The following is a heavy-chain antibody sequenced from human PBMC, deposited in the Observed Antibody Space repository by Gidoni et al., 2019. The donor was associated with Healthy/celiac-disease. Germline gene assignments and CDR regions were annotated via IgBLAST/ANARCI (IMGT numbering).Heavy chain of an antibody. CDR3: TRNES. V-gene: IGHV3-7*04. CDR2: IRQDGSER. J-gene: IGHJ5*02. CDR1: GFNFTNYW. Sequence: EVPLVESGGGLVQPGGSLRLSCAASGFNFTNYWLSWVRQAPGTGLEWVANIRQDGSERYYVDSVMGRFTIARDNTKNSLYLQMNGLRAEDTAVYYCTRNESWGQGTLVTVSS.